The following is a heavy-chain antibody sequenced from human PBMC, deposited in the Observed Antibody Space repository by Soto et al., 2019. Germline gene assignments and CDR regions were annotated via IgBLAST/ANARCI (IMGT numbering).Heavy chain of an antibody. CDR3: ARSSSRFLEWLLYRYYYYGMDV. CDR2: IIPIFGTA. V-gene: IGHV1-69*06. Sequence: SVKVSCKASGGTFSSYAISWVRQAPVQGLEWMGGIIPIFGTANSAEKFQGRVTITADKSTSTAYLELSSLRSEDTAVYYCARSSSRFLEWLLYRYYYYGMDVWG. J-gene: IGHJ6*02. CDR1: GGTFSSYA. D-gene: IGHD3-3*01.